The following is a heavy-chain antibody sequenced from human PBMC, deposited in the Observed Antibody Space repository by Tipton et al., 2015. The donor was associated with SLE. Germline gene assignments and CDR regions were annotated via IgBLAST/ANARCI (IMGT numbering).Heavy chain of an antibody. D-gene: IGHD2-2*01. CDR3: ARKAVVPAPIRDYYGMDV. Sequence: SLRLSCTVSGGSILSSTSFWDWVRQAPGKGLVWVSHINGDGSSTRYADSVKGRFTISRDNAKNTLYLQMNSLRAEDTAVYYCARKAVVPAPIRDYYGMDVWGQGTTVTVSS. CDR2: INGDGSST. CDR1: GGSILSSTSF. V-gene: IGHV3-74*01. J-gene: IGHJ6*02.